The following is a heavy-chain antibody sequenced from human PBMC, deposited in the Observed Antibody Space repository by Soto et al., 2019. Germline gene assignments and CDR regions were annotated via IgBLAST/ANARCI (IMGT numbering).Heavy chain of an antibody. CDR1: GGSISSGSYY. V-gene: IGHV4-39*01. CDR2: VYYSGST. J-gene: IGHJ3*02. D-gene: IGHD3-22*01. Sequence: QLQLQESGPGLLKPSETLSLTCTDSGGSISSGSYYWDWIRQPPGQGLEWIGNVYYSGSTNYNPSLESRVTISVDTSKNQFSLKLSSVTAADTAVYYCARQTDSYYTFDAFDIWVQGTMVTVSS. CDR3: ARQTDSYYTFDAFDI.